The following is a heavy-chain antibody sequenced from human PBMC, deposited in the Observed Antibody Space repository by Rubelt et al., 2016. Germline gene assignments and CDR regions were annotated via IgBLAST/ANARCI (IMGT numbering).Heavy chain of an antibody. V-gene: IGHV4-34*01. Sequence: GKGLEWIGEINHSGSTNYNPSLKSRVTISVDTSKNQFSLKLSSVTAADTAVYYCARLLMGDSSDVWGQGTTVTVSS. CDR2: INHSGST. D-gene: IGHD3-16*01. J-gene: IGHJ6*02. CDR3: ARLLMGDSSDV.